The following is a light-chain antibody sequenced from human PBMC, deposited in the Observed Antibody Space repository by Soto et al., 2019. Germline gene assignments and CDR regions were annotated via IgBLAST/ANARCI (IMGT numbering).Light chain of an antibody. CDR1: QSIHTS. V-gene: IGKV3-11*01. J-gene: IGKJ5*01. CDR3: QQRNVWPPIT. Sequence: VLTQSPATLSLSPGERATLSCRASQSIHTSLAWYQQKPGQPPRLVVYDSTLRANGVPDRFCGGRSGTEFTITINTLEPADFAVYYCQQRNVWPPITFGQGTRLEI. CDR2: DST.